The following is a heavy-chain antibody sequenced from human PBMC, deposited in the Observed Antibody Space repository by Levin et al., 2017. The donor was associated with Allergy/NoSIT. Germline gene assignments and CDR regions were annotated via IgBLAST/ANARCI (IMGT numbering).Heavy chain of an antibody. CDR1: GVSITSGGDY. CDR2: SYHSGST. D-gene: IGHD6-13*01. Sequence: SQTLSLTCSVSGVSITSGGDYWTWIRQHPVKGLEWIGCSYHSGSTFYSPSLESRVDISLDTSKSQFSLRLISVTAADTAIYSGARGRSSAGLFDYWGQGVLVTVSS. CDR3: ARGRSSAGLFDY. V-gene: IGHV4-31*02. J-gene: IGHJ4*03.